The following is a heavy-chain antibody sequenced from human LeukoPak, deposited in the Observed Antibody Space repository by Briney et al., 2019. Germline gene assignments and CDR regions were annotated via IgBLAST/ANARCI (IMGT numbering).Heavy chain of an antibody. CDR2: IYYSGST. J-gene: IGHJ4*02. CDR3: ARLIETYFDY. CDR1: GGSISSSSYY. Sequence: SETLSLTCTVSGGSISSSSYYWGWIRQPPGKGLAWIGSIYYSGSTYYNPSLKSRVTISVDTSKNQFSLKLSSVTAADTAVYYCARLIETYFDYWGQGALVTVSS. V-gene: IGHV4-39*01. D-gene: IGHD2/OR15-2a*01.